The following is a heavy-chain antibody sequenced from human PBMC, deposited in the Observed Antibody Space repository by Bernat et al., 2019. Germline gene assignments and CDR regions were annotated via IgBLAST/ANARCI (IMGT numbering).Heavy chain of an antibody. CDR2: ISGSSRTI. V-gene: IGHV3-48*01. Sequence: EVQLVESGGGLVQPGGSLRLSCAASGFTFSSYSMNWVRQAPGKGLEWVSYISGSSRTIYYADSVKGRFTISRDNAKNSLYLQMNSLRAEDTAVYYCAKSGGIPDFDIWGQGTMVTVSS. CDR3: AKSGGIPDFDI. J-gene: IGHJ3*02. D-gene: IGHD1-26*01. CDR1: GFTFSSYS.